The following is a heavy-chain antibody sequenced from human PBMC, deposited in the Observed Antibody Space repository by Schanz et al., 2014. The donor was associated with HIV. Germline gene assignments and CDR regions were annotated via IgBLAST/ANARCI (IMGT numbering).Heavy chain of an antibody. CDR2: ISSGNRYI. CDR3: ARNSVAGLREFDQ. J-gene: IGHJ4*02. CDR1: GFTFSSYA. D-gene: IGHD6-19*01. Sequence: EVQLSESGGSLVQPGGSLRLSCAASGFTFSSYAMTWVRQAPGKGLEWVSAISSGNRYIYYADSVKGRFTISRDNAKNSVFMQMNSLRAEDTAVYYCARNSVAGLREFDQWGQGTLVTVSS. V-gene: IGHV3-21*04.